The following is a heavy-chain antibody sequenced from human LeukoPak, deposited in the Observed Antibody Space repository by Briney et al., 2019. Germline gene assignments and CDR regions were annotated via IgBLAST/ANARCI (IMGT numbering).Heavy chain of an antibody. CDR2: ISGGGGTT. CDR1: GFTFSSYA. CDR3: AKDREGLSSGYDLEYFDY. J-gene: IGHJ4*02. D-gene: IGHD5-12*01. V-gene: IGHV3-23*01. Sequence: GGSLRLSCAASGFTFSSYAMNWVRQAPGKGLEWVSAISGGGGTTYYADSVKGRFTISRDNSKNTLFLQMNSLRAEDTAVYYCAKDREGLSSGYDLEYFDYWGQGTLVTVSS.